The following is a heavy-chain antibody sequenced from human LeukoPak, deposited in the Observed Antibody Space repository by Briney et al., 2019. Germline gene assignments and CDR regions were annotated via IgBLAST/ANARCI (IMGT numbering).Heavy chain of an antibody. V-gene: IGHV4-31*03. CDR3: ARFGVGATPPSSPNNWFDP. CDR2: IYYSGST. J-gene: IGHJ5*02. CDR1: GGSISSGGYY. D-gene: IGHD1-26*01. Sequence: SQTLSLTCTVSGGSISSGGYYWSWIRQHPGKGLEWIGYIYYSGSTYYNPSLKSRVTISADTSKNQFSLKLSSVTAADTAVYYCARFGVGATPPSSPNNWFDPWGQGTLVTVSS.